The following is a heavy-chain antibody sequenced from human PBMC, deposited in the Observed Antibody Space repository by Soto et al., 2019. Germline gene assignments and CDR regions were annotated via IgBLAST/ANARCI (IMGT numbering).Heavy chain of an antibody. J-gene: IGHJ6*02. CDR3: AKGGAIVAAGTRVYLYNAMDV. D-gene: IGHD1-26*01. CDR2: INPNSGDT. CDR1: GYTFTGYY. V-gene: IGHV1-2*02. Sequence: ASVKVSCKASGYTFTGYYVHWVRQAPGQGLEWIGWINPNSGDTYLAQRFQGRVTMNRDTSIGAAYMELRGLTSDDTAEYYCAKGGAIVAAGTRVYLYNAMDVWGQGTTVTVSS.